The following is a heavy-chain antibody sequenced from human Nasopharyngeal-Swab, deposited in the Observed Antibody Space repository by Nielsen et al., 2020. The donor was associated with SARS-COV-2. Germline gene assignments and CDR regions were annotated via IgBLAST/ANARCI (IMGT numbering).Heavy chain of an antibody. Sequence: GGSLRLSCAASGFTFSSYSMNWVRQAPGKGLEWVSYISSSGSTIYYADSVKGRFTISRDNAKNSLYLQMNSLRAEDTAVYYCAISSGYYYPGFDYWGQGTLVTVSS. J-gene: IGHJ4*02. CDR2: ISSSGSTI. V-gene: IGHV3-48*04. CDR1: GFTFSSYS. CDR3: AISSGYYYPGFDY. D-gene: IGHD3-22*01.